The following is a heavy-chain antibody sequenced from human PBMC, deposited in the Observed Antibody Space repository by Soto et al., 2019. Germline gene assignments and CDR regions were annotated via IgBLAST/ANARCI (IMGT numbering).Heavy chain of an antibody. V-gene: IGHV4-30-4*01. D-gene: IGHD3-22*01. CDR3: ARGYDSSRYYCSFGY. CDR1: GGSISSGDYY. CDR2: IYYSGNT. J-gene: IGHJ4*02. Sequence: QVQLQESGPGLVKPSQTLSLTCTVSGGSISSGDYYWSGIRQPPGKGLEWIGYIYYSGNTYYNPFLKSRVTISVDTSMNQFSLKLRSVTAADTAMYYCARGYDSSRYYCSFGYWGQGTLVTVSS.